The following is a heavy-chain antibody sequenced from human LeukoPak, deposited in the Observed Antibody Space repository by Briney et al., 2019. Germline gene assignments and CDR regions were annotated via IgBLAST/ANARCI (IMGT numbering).Heavy chain of an antibody. CDR2: IYYDGST. J-gene: IGHJ5*02. Sequence: PSETLSRTCTGSGASISSYYWIWTRQPQGKGLEWIGHIYYDGSTNYNPSLKSRVTISVDTSKNQFSLNLSSVTAADTAVYYCARGAVAGKMSWFDPWGQGTLVTVS. D-gene: IGHD6-19*01. V-gene: IGHV4-59*01. CDR1: GASISSYY. CDR3: ARGAVAGKMSWFDP.